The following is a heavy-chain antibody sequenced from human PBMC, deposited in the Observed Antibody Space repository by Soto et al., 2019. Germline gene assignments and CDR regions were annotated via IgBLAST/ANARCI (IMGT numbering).Heavy chain of an antibody. D-gene: IGHD2-8*01. CDR1: GFSFFSYA. CDR2: ISGSGGHT. Sequence: VGSLRLSCTGSGFSFFSYAMSWVRQAPGRGLEWVSTISGSGGHTYYADSVKGRFVVSRDNDKNTVYLHMSSLTGEDTAVYFCATIEMGWFAHWGQGTQVTVSS. V-gene: IGHV3-23*01. J-gene: IGHJ5*02. CDR3: ATIEMGWFAH.